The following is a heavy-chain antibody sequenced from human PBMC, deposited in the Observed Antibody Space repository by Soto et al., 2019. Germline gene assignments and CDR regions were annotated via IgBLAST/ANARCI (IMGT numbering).Heavy chain of an antibody. CDR1: GGSISRSY. D-gene: IGHD3-22*01. CDR3: GLGVNDAFDI. CDR2: IYYSGRT. Sequence: QVQLQESGPGLVKPSETLSLTCTVSGGSISRSYWSWIRKPPGKGLEWIGYIYYSGRTNYNPSLRSRVTLSVDTSKNRFSLKLSSVTAADAAVYYCGLGVNDAFDIWGQGTMVTVSS. V-gene: IGHV4-59*01. J-gene: IGHJ3*02.